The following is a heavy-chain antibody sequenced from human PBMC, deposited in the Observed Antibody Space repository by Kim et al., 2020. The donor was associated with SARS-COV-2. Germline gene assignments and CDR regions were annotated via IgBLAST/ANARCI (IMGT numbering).Heavy chain of an antibody. J-gene: IGHJ4*02. CDR3: ARLAGPFCGGDCYSFDY. Sequence: GGSLRLSCAASGFTFSSYWMSWVRQAPGKGLEWVANIKQDGSEKYYVDSVKGLFTISRDNAKNSLYLQMNSLRAEDTAVYYCARLAGPFCGGDCYSFDYWGQGTLVTVSS. V-gene: IGHV3-7*01. CDR2: IKQDGSEK. CDR1: GFTFSSYW. D-gene: IGHD2-21*01.